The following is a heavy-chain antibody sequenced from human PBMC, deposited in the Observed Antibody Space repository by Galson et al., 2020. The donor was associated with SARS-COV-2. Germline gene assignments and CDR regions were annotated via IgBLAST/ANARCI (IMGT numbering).Heavy chain of an antibody. CDR2: MNPNSGNT. V-gene: IGHV1-8*01. Sequence: ASVKVSCKASGYTFTSYDINWVRQATGQGLEWMGWMNPNSGNTGYAQKFQGRVTMTRNTSISTAYMELSSLRSEDTAVYYCARGLMGSSWGNTNDAFDIWGQGTMVTVSS. J-gene: IGHJ3*02. CDR1: GYTFTSYD. CDR3: ARGLMGSSWGNTNDAFDI. D-gene: IGHD6-13*01.